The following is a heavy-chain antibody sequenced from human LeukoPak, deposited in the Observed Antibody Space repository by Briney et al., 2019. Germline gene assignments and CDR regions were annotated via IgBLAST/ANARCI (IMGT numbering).Heavy chain of an antibody. CDR1: GDIVSSNSAA. CDR2: TYYRSKRYN. V-gene: IGHV6-1*01. J-gene: IGHJ5*02. D-gene: IGHD6-13*01. Sequence: SQTLSLTCAISGDIVSSNSAAWNWIRQSPSRGLEWLGRTYYRSKRYNDYAVSVKSRITINPDTSKNQFSLQLNSVTPDDTAVYYCATSSSSWYFRFDPWGQGTLVTVSS. CDR3: ATSSSSWYFRFDP.